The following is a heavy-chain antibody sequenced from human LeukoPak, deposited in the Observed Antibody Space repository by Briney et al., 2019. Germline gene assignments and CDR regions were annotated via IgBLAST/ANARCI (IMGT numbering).Heavy chain of an antibody. CDR1: GFTFTDYT. Sequence: PGESLRLSCAASGFTFTDYTMNCVRQAPGKGLEWVSSISSSRTYIYYADSVKGRFTISRDNAKNSLYLQMNSLRAEDTAVYYCARGLTIFGVVSGFDPWGQGTLVTVSS. CDR2: ISSSRTYI. CDR3: ARGLTIFGVVSGFDP. J-gene: IGHJ5*02. D-gene: IGHD3-3*01. V-gene: IGHV3-21*01.